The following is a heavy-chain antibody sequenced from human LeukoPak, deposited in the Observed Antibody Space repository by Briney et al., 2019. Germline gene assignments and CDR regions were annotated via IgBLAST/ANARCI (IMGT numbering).Heavy chain of an antibody. J-gene: IGHJ6*02. CDR2: IVVGSGNT. CDR3: AADTSANILTGYYISYYGMDV. CDR1: GFTFTRSA. D-gene: IGHD3-9*01. V-gene: IGHV1-58*01. Sequence: SVKVSCKAFGFTFTRSAVQWVRQARGQRLEWIGVIVVGSGNTNYAQKFQERVTITRDMSTSTAYMELSSLRSEDTAVYYCAADTSANILTGYYISYYGMDVWGQGTAVTVSS.